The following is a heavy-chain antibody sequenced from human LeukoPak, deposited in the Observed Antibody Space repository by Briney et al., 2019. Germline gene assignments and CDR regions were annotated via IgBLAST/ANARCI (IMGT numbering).Heavy chain of an antibody. CDR1: VGSICSYY. CDR3: ARDRGSSSVWFDP. V-gene: IGHV4-59*01. D-gene: IGHD6-13*01. Sequence: PSETLSLTCTVSVGSICSYYWSWIRQPPGRGLEWIGYIYYSGSTNYNPSLKSRVTISVDTSKNQFSLKLSSVTAADTAVYYCARDRGSSSVWFDPWGQGTLVTVSS. CDR2: IYYSGST. J-gene: IGHJ5*02.